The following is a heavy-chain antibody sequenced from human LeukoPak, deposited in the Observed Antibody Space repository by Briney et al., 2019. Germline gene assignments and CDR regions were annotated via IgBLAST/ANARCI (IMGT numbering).Heavy chain of an antibody. CDR1: GYTFTGYY. CDR3: ARGLSEDLWFGELLFDY. D-gene: IGHD3-10*01. V-gene: IGHV1-2*02. Sequence: ASVKVSCKASGYTFTGYYMHWVRQAPGQGLEWMGWINPNSGGTNYALKFQGRVTMTRDTSISTAYMELSRLRSDDTAVYYCARGLSEDLWFGELLFDYWGQGTLVTVSS. J-gene: IGHJ4*02. CDR2: INPNSGGT.